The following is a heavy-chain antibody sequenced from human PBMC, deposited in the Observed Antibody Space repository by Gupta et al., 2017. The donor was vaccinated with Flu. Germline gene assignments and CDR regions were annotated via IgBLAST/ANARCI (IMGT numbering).Heavy chain of an antibody. CDR1: GYTFAIYW. J-gene: IGHJ4*02. V-gene: IGHV5-51*01. D-gene: IGHD3-10*01. CDR2: IYPGDSET. CDR3: VRHLLHRGEVAEEIDF. Sequence: VQLVQSGAEVKKPGESLKISGQVSGYTFAIYWIGWVRQMPGKGLEWVGIIYPGDSETRYSPSFEGQVTISAYKSINTAYLQWNSLKASDTAMYYCVRHLLHRGEVAEEIDFWGQGTPVTVSS.